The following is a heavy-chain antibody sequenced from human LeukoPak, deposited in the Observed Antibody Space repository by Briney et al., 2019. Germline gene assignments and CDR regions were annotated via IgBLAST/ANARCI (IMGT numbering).Heavy chain of an antibody. CDR2: IWYDGNNK. J-gene: IGHJ3*02. CDR3: AKDLRQWLLKSDPFDM. Sequence: GGSLRLSCAASGFSFSTYGMHWVRQAPGKGLEWVAVIWYDGNNKYYGDSVKGRFTISRDNSNNTLYLQMNSLRAEDTAVYYCAKDLRQWLLKSDPFDMWGQGTMVTVSS. V-gene: IGHV3-33*03. CDR1: GFSFSTYG. D-gene: IGHD3-22*01.